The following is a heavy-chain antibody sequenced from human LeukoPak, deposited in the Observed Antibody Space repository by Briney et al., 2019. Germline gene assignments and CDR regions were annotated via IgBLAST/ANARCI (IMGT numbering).Heavy chain of an antibody. CDR3: GKDSYVGVNWFDP. J-gene: IGHJ5*02. Sequence: PGGSLRLSCAASGFSFGSNSMSWVRQAPGKGLEWVSAISGSAARVFYSDSVKGRFTISRDNSKNMVYLQMNSLRAEDTAVYYCGKDSYVGVNWFDPRGQGILVTVSS. CDR2: ISGSAARV. CDR1: GFSFGSNS. D-gene: IGHD1-26*01. V-gene: IGHV3-23*01.